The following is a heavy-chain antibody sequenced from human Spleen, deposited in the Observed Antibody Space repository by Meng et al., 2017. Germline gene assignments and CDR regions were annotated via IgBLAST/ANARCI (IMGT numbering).Heavy chain of an antibody. V-gene: IGHV3-23*01. Sequence: GESLKISCAASGFTFSSYAVSWVRQAPGKGLEWVSAISGSGGSTYYADSVKGRFTISRDNSKNTLYLQMNSLRAEDTAVYYCAKGSYSYGLSAPDYWGQGTLVTVSS. D-gene: IGHD5-18*01. J-gene: IGHJ4*02. CDR3: AKGSYSYGLSAPDY. CDR1: GFTFSSYA. CDR2: ISGSGGST.